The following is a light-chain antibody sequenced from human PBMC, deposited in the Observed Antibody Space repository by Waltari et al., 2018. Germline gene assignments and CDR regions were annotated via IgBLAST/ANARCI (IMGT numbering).Light chain of an antibody. V-gene: IGKV1-5*03. CDR3: QQYKSYKT. CDR2: GAS. J-gene: IGKJ1*01. CDR1: QGISSW. Sequence: DIQMTQSPSSVSASVGDRVTITCRASQGISSWLAWYQQKPGKAPDVLIYGASNLESGVPSRFSGSGSGTEFTLTISSLQPDDFATYYCQQYKSYKTFGQGTRVEIK.